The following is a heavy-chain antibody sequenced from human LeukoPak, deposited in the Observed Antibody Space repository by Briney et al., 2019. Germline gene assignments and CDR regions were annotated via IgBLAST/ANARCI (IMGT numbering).Heavy chain of an antibody. Sequence: GASVTVSCKASGYTFTGYYMHWVRQAPGQGLEWMGWINPNSGGTNYAQKFQGRVTMTRDTSISTAYMELSRLRSDDTAVYYCARPSIAVAGRLYWGQGTLVTVSS. CDR2: INPNSGGT. V-gene: IGHV1-2*02. D-gene: IGHD6-19*01. J-gene: IGHJ4*02. CDR3: ARPSIAVAGRLY. CDR1: GYTFTGYY.